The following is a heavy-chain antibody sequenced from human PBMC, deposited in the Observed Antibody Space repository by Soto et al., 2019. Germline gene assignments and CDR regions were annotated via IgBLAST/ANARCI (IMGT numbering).Heavy chain of an antibody. CDR1: GFTFSSYS. CDR3: ARDGMIEAFDI. V-gene: IGHV3-21*01. Sequence: EVQLVESGGGLVKPGGSLRLSCAASGFTFSSYSMNWVRQAPGKGLEWVSSISSSSSYIYYADSVKGRFTISRDNAKNSLYLQMNSLRAEDTAMYYCARDGMIEAFDIWGQGTMVTVSS. D-gene: IGHD3-22*01. CDR2: ISSSSSYI. J-gene: IGHJ3*02.